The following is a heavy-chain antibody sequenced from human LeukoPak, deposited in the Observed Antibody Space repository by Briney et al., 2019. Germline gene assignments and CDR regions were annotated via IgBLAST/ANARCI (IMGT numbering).Heavy chain of an antibody. Sequence: ASVKVSCKASGYTFTSYDINWVRQATGQGLEWMGWMNPNSGNTGYAQKFQGRVTMTRNTSISTAYMELSSLRSEDTAVYYCARGDEAYCSGGGCYPSYWGQGTLVTVSS. V-gene: IGHV1-8*01. CDR2: MNPNSGNT. D-gene: IGHD2-15*01. CDR1: GYTFTSYD. CDR3: ARGDEAYCSGGGCYPSY. J-gene: IGHJ4*02.